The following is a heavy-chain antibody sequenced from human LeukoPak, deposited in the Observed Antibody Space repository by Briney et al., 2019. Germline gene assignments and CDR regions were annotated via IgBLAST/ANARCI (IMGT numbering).Heavy chain of an antibody. Sequence: GGSLRLSCAASGFTFSSYAMSWVRQAPVKELEWVSAISGSGGSTYYADSVKGRFTISRDNSKNTLYLQMNSLRAEDTAVYYCATPPPTTTGLRSYWGQGTLVTVSS. CDR2: ISGSGGST. CDR3: ATPPPTTTGLRSY. CDR1: GFTFSSYA. V-gene: IGHV3-23*01. D-gene: IGHD4-17*01. J-gene: IGHJ4*02.